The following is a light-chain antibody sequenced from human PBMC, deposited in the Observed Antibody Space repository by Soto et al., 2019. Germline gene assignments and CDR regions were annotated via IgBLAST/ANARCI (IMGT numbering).Light chain of an antibody. Sequence: DIQMTQSPSSLSASVGDRVTITCRASQSISSYLNWYQQKPGKAPKLLIYAASSLQSGVPSRFSGSGYGTDFTVTISSLQPEDFATYYCQQSYSTPLTFGGGTKVEIK. V-gene: IGKV1-39*01. J-gene: IGKJ4*01. CDR1: QSISSY. CDR2: AAS. CDR3: QQSYSTPLT.